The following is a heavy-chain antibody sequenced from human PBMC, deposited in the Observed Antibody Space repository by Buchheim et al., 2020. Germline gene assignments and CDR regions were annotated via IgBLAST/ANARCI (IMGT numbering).Heavy chain of an antibody. CDR2: VDEDGGGK. CDR3: VRAISTSGAY. D-gene: IGHD3-10*01. CDR1: GFTFKNSW. J-gene: IGHJ4*02. Sequence: EVQLLESGGGLVQPGGSLRLSCAASGFTFKNSWMNWVRQAPGKGLEWVANVDEDGGGKYYVDSVKGRFTISRDNVKNSLYLQMDSLRAEDTAMYYCVRAISTSGAYWGQGT. V-gene: IGHV3-7*04.